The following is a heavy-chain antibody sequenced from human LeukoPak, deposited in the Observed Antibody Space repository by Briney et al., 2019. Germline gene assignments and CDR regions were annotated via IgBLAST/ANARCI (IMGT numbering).Heavy chain of an antibody. D-gene: IGHD2-2*01. CDR3: ATLELRYCSSTSCPD. V-gene: IGHV1-2*02. CDR2: INPNSGGT. J-gene: IGHJ4*02. Sequence: ASVKVSCKASGYTFTGYYMHWVRQAPGQGLEWMGWINPNSGGTNYSQKFQGRVTMTRDTSISTAYMELSRLRSDDTAVYYCATLELRYCSSTSCPDWGQGTLVTVSS. CDR1: GYTFTGYY.